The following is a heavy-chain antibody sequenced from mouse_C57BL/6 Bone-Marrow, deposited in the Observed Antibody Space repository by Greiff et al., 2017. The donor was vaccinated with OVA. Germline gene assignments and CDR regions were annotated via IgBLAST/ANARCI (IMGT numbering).Heavy chain of an antibody. J-gene: IGHJ2*01. Sequence: EVQLQQSGPELVKPGASVKMSCKASGYTFTDYNMHWVKQSHGKSLEWIGYINPNNGGTSYDQKFKGKATLTVNKSSSTAYMGLRSLTSEDSAVYYCARLRPYYFDYWGQGTTLTVSS. D-gene: IGHD2-12*01. V-gene: IGHV1-22*01. CDR1: GYTFTDYN. CDR3: ARLRPYYFDY. CDR2: INPNNGGT.